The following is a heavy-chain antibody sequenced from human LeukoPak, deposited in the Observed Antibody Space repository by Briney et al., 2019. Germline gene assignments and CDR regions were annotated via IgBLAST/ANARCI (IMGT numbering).Heavy chain of an antibody. J-gene: IGHJ6*03. CDR3: ARGPVDTAMATPGYYYMDV. CDR1: GGTFSSYA. Sequence: SVKVSCKASGGTFSSYAISWVRQAPGQGLEWMGRIIPIFGTANYAQKFQGRVTITTDESTSTAYMELSSLRSGDTAVYYCARGPVDTAMATPGYYYMDVWGKGTTVTVSS. CDR2: IIPIFGTA. V-gene: IGHV1-69*05. D-gene: IGHD5-18*01.